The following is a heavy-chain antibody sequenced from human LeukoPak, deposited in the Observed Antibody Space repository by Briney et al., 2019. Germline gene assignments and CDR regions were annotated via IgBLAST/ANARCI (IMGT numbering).Heavy chain of an antibody. D-gene: IGHD6-19*01. CDR3: AHLAVASDFDY. CDR1: GFPFSVYE. V-gene: IGHV3-48*03. CDR2: IASSGAIK. J-gene: IGHJ4*02. Sequence: GGSLRLSCVVSGFPFSVYEMNGVRKAPGKGLEWVSNIASSGAIKYYTDSVKVRFSIARGNAKSSLYLQMNSLRVEDTAVYYCAHLAVASDFDYWGQGALVTVSS.